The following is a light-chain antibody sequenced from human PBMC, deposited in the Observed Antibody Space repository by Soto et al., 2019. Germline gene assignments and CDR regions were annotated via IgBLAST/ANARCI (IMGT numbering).Light chain of an antibody. J-gene: IGLJ1*01. V-gene: IGLV3-25*01. Sequence: SPGKKARITCYGDELSKQYVYWYQQKPGQAPVLVIYKDTERASGIPERFSASSSGTTVTLTISGVRAEEEADYYFQSTNANGNYHLFGPGSKVTL. CDR1: ELSKQY. CDR3: QSTNANGNYHL. CDR2: KDT.